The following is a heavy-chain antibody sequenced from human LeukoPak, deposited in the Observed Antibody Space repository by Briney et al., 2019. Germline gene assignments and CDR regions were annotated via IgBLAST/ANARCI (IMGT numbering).Heavy chain of an antibody. J-gene: IGHJ4*02. V-gene: IGHV5-51*01. Sequence: GESLKISCKGSGYSFTSYWIGWVRQMPGKGLEWMGIIYPGDSDTRYSSSFQGQVTISADKSISTAYLQWSSLKASDTAMYYCARLVPMVRGVRYFDYWGQGTLVTVSS. CDR1: GYSFTSYW. D-gene: IGHD3-10*01. CDR2: IYPGDSDT. CDR3: ARLVPMVRGVRYFDY.